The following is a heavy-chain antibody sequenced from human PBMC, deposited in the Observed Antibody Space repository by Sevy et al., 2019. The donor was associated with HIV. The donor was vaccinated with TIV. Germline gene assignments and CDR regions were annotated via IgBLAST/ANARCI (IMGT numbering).Heavy chain of an antibody. J-gene: IGHJ4*02. Sequence: GGSLRLSRAASGFTFSAYGMHWVRQAPGKGLEWVAFIRYDGSNKFYADSVKGRFTISRDNSNNMMYLQMNSLRGEDTAVYYCATRWTPGYWGQGTLVTVSS. CDR1: GFTFSAYG. CDR2: IRYDGSNK. D-gene: IGHD1-1*01. V-gene: IGHV3-30*02. CDR3: ATRWTPGY.